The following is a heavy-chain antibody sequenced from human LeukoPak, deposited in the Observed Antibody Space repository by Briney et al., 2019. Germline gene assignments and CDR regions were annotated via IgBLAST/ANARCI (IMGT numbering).Heavy chain of an antibody. D-gene: IGHD3-16*02. CDR2: MNPNSGNT. J-gene: IGHJ4*02. V-gene: IGHV1-8*01. Sequence: ASVTVSFKASGYTFTNYDINWVGQAPGQGREWMGWMNPNSGNTGYAQKFQGRVTITRNTSISTAYMELSSLRSEDTAVYYCARKIGGVIVYYFDYWGQGTLVTVSS. CDR3: ARKIGGVIVYYFDY. CDR1: GYTFTNYD.